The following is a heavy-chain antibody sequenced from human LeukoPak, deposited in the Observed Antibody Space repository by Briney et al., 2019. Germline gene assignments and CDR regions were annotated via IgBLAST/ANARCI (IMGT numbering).Heavy chain of an antibody. CDR3: ARDRGGASLFDY. CDR2: IYYSGST. D-gene: IGHD3-10*01. V-gene: IGHV4-31*03. Sequence: SETLSLTCTVYGGSISSGGYYWSWIRQHPGKGLEWIGYIYYSGSTYINPSLESRVTISVDTSKNQFSLNLRSVTAADTAIYYCARDRGGASLFDYWGQGTLVTVSS. CDR1: GGSISSGGYY. J-gene: IGHJ4*02.